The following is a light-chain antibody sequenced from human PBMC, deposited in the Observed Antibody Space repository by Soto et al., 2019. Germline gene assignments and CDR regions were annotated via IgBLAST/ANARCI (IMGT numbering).Light chain of an antibody. CDR1: SSNIGTYT. V-gene: IGLV1-44*01. CDR2: SNN. Sequence: QSVLTQLPSASGTPGQRVTISCSGSSSNIGTYTVNWYQQVPGTAPKLLIYSNNQRPSGVPDRFSGSKSGTSASLAISGLQSEDEADYYCAAWDASLNGVIFGGGTKLTVL. CDR3: AAWDASLNGVI. J-gene: IGLJ2*01.